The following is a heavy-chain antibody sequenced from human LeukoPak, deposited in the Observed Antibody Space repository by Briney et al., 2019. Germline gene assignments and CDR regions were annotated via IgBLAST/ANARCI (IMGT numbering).Heavy chain of an antibody. CDR3: ARGIAARPSYYGMDV. J-gene: IGHJ6*02. CDR1: GGSFSGYY. V-gene: IGHV4-34*01. CDR2: INHSGST. Sequence: SETLSITCAVYGGSFSGYYWSWIRQPPGKGLEWIGEINHSGSTNYNPSLKSRVTISVDTSKNQFSLKLSSVTAADTAVYYCARGIAARPSYYGMDVWGQGTTVTVSS. D-gene: IGHD6-6*01.